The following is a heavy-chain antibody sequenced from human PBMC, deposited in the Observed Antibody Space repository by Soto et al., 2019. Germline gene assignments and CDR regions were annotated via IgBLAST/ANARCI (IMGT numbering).Heavy chain of an antibody. D-gene: IGHD2-21*02. J-gene: IGHJ4*02. Sequence: QVQLVQSGAEEKKPGASVKVSCKASGYTFTSYAMHWVRQAPGQRLEWMGWINACNGNTKYSQKFQGRVTITRDTSASTDYMERSSMRSEDTALYYCAMSIVVVTALDYWGQGTRVTVSS. CDR1: GYTFTSYA. V-gene: IGHV1-3*05. CDR3: AMSIVVVTALDY. CDR2: INACNGNT.